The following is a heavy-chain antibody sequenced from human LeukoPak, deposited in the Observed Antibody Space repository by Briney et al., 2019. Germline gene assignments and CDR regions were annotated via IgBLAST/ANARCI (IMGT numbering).Heavy chain of an antibody. V-gene: IGHV3-74*01. D-gene: IGHD6-13*01. J-gene: IGHJ4*02. CDR1: GFTFSSYA. CDR2: INSDGSST. CDR3: ARVLFSSSWYFDH. Sequence: GGSLRLSCAASGFTFSSYAMHWVRQAPGKGLVWVSRINSDGSSTSYADSVKGRFTISRDNAKNTLYLQMNSLRAEDTAVYYCARVLFSSSWYFDHWGQGTLVTVSS.